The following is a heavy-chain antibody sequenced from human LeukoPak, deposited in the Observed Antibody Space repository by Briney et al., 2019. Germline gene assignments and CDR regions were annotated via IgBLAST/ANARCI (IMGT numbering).Heavy chain of an antibody. CDR2: VFYTGKT. Sequence: SETLSLTCTVSGGSVSTSDYYWGWIRQSPVKGLEWIGDVFYTGKTNYNPSLRGRATISVDTSKNHFSLKLSSVTAADTAVYYCARLGEVVSGSRRYYFDYWGQGTLVTVSS. J-gene: IGHJ4*02. CDR1: GGSVSTSDYY. CDR3: ARLGEVVSGSRRYYFDY. D-gene: IGHD1-26*01. V-gene: IGHV4-39*02.